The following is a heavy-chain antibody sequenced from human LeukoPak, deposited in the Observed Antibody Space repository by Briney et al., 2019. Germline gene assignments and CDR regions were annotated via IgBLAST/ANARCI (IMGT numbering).Heavy chain of an antibody. V-gene: IGHV4-39*01. Sequence: SETLSLTCTVSGGSISSSNYYWTWIRQPPGKGLEWIGSIYYSGSTYYNPSLKSRVTISVDTSKNQFSLKLSSVTAADTAVYYCARRGVAAAGEDADFDYWGQGTLVTVSS. D-gene: IGHD6-13*01. CDR1: GGSISSSNYY. CDR3: ARRGVAAAGEDADFDY. CDR2: IYYSGST. J-gene: IGHJ4*02.